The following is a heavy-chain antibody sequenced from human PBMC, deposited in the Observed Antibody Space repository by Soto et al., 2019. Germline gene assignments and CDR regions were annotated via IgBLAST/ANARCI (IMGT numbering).Heavy chain of an antibody. V-gene: IGHV4-59*01. Sequence: SETLSLTCTFSGGSISSYYWSWIRQPPGKGLEWIGYIYYSGSTNYNPSLKSRVTISVDTSKNQFSLKLSSVTAADTAVYYCARDNRREQYYDSSGYWYYFDYWGQGTLVTVSS. J-gene: IGHJ4*02. CDR1: GGSISSYY. CDR2: IYYSGST. D-gene: IGHD3-22*01. CDR3: ARDNRREQYYDSSGYWYYFDY.